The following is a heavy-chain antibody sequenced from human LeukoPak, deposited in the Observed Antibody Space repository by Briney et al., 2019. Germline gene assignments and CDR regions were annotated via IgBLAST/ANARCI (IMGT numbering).Heavy chain of an antibody. D-gene: IGHD5-12*01. V-gene: IGHV1-46*01. CDR1: GYTFTSYY. CDR3: ASLRGAYGSGDYFDY. J-gene: IGHJ4*02. CDR2: INPSGGST. Sequence: ASVKVSCKASGYTFTSYYMHWVRQAPRQGLEWMGIINPSGGSTSYAQKFQGRVTMTRDTSTSTVYMELSSLRSEDTAVHYCASLRGAYGSGDYFDYWGQGTLVTVSS.